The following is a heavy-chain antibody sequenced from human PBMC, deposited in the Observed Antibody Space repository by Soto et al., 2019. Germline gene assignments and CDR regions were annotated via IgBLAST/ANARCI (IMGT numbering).Heavy chain of an antibody. D-gene: IGHD2-2*01. CDR2: ISYDGSNT. V-gene: IGHV3-30*03. J-gene: IGHJ3*02. CDR1: GFTFSSYG. CDR3: ARPIVVVPAATAFGI. Sequence: QVQLVESGGGVVQPGRSLRLSCAASGFTFSSYGMHWVRQAPGKGLEWVAVISYDGSNTYYADSVKGRFTISRDNSKNTLYLQMNSLRAEDPAVYYCARPIVVVPAATAFGIWGQVTMVTVSS.